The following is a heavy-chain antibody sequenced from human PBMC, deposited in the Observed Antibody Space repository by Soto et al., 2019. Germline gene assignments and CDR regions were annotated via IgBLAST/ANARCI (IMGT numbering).Heavy chain of an antibody. J-gene: IGHJ4*02. CDR3: ARVFFLHYFGSASYYCDY. Sequence: QVQLQQWGAGLLKPSETLSLTCAVYGGSFSGYYWSWIRQPPGKGLEWIGEINHSGSTDYNPSLKSRVTISIDTSKNQFSLKLSSVTTADTAVYYCARVFFLHYFGSASYYCDYWGQGTQVAVSS. CDR2: INHSGST. D-gene: IGHD3-10*01. V-gene: IGHV4-34*02. CDR1: GGSFSGYY.